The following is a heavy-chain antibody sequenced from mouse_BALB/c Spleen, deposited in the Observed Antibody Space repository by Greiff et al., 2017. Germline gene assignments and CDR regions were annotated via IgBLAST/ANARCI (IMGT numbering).Heavy chain of an antibody. CDR2: INPSNGRT. J-gene: IGHJ2*01. Sequence: VQLQQPGAELVKPGASVKLSCKASGYTFTSYWMHWVKQRPGQGLEWIGEINPSNGRTNYNEKFKSKATLTVDKSSSTAYMQLSSLTSEDSAVYYCARHGSRYYFDYWGQGTTLTVSS. D-gene: IGHD1-1*01. CDR3: ARHGSRYYFDY. V-gene: IGHV1S81*02. CDR1: GYTFTSYW.